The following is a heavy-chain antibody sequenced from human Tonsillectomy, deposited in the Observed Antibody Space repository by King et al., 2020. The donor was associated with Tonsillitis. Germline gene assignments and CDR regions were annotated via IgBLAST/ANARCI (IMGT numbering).Heavy chain of an antibody. V-gene: IGHV4-38-2*02. CDR2: IYHSGST. D-gene: IGHD4-17*01. Sequence: QLQESGPGLVKPSETLSLTCTVSGYSISSGYYWGWIRQPPEKGLEWIGSIYHSGSTYYNPSLKSRVTISVDTAKNQFSLKLSPVTPADTAVYSCARIVYVDYDFDYWGQGTLVTVSS. J-gene: IGHJ4*02. CDR1: GYSISSGYY. CDR3: ARIVYVDYDFDY.